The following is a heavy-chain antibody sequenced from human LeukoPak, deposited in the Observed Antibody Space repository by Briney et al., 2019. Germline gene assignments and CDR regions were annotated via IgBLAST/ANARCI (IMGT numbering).Heavy chain of an antibody. D-gene: IGHD6-13*01. Sequence: ASVKVSCKVSGYTLTELSMHWVRQAPGKGLEWKGGFDPEDGETIYAQKFQGRVTMTEDTSTDTAYMELSSLRSEDTAVYYCATVGNIAAAGTGWFDPWGQGTLVTVSS. CDR2: FDPEDGET. CDR1: GYTLTELS. CDR3: ATVGNIAAAGTGWFDP. V-gene: IGHV1-24*01. J-gene: IGHJ5*02.